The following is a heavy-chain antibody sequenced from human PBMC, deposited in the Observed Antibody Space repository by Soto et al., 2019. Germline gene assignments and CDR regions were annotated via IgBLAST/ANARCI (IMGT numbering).Heavy chain of an antibody. Sequence: QVHLVQSGTEVKKPGSSVKVSCKASGGTFSSSGFSWLRQAPGQGLDWMGMIVPSLDTTNYAQKFQARVTITADEFTSTTCMGFRSLRAEDTAVYYCARWPQPRYTADPYAVDVWGQGTRVIVSS. V-gene: IGHV1-69*11. J-gene: IGHJ6*02. CDR2: IVPSLDTT. CDR3: ARWPQPRYTADPYAVDV. D-gene: IGHD3-16*02. CDR1: GGTFSSSG.